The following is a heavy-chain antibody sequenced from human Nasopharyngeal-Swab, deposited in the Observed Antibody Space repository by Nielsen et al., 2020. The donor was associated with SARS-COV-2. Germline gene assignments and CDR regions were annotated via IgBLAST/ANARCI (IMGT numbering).Heavy chain of an antibody. CDR1: GLTFSSYS. D-gene: IGHD1-26*01. J-gene: IGHJ4*02. Sequence: GGSLRLSCAASGLTFSSYSMNWVRQAPGKGLEWVSFISGGSIYIYYADSMKGRFTISRDNAKNSLYLQMNSLRAEDTAVYYCARDQGIVGDPGGFDLRGQGTLVTVPS. CDR3: ARDQGIVGDPGGFDL. V-gene: IGHV3-21*01. CDR2: ISGGSIYI.